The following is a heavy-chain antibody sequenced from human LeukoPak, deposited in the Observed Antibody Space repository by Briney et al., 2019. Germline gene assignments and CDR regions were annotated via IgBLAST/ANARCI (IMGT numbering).Heavy chain of an antibody. V-gene: IGHV1-2*02. J-gene: IGHJ5*02. D-gene: IGHD3-9*01. CDR3: ARNFDMKGFDP. CDR1: GYTFTGYY. CDR2: INSDSGFT. Sequence: ASVKVSCKASGYTFTGYYMNWVRQAPGQGLEWMGWINSDSGFTKYAQKFQGGVTMTRDTSITTVYMDLTRLTSDDTAVYYCARNFDMKGFDPWGQGTLVTVSS.